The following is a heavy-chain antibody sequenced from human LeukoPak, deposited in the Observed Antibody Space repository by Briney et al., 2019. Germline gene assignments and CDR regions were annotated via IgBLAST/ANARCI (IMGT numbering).Heavy chain of an antibody. Sequence: GGSLRLSCAASGFIFSSYSMNWVRQAPGKGPEWLSYISSSSTTIYYADSVKGRFTISRDNAKNSLYLQMNSLKAEDTAVYYCARNRCPITETTNNNYYMDVWGKGTTVTVSS. CDR3: ARNRCPITETTNNNYYMDV. V-gene: IGHV3-48*04. CDR1: GFIFSSYS. D-gene: IGHD1-7*01. CDR2: ISSSSTTI. J-gene: IGHJ6*03.